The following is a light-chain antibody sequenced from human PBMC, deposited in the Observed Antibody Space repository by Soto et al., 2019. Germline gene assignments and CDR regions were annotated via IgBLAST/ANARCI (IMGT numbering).Light chain of an antibody. CDR2: EVS. CDR1: SSAVGGYNY. V-gene: IGLV2-8*01. CDR3: SSYAGINNLV. Sequence: QSALTQPPSASGSPGQSVTISCTGTSSAVGGYNYVSWYQHHPGKAPKLMIYEVSKRPSGVPDRFSGSKSGNTASLTVSGLQAEDEADYYCSSYAGINNLVFGGGTKLTVL. J-gene: IGLJ2*01.